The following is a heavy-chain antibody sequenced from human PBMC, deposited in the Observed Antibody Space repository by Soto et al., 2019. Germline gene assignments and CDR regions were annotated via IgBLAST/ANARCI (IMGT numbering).Heavy chain of an antibody. V-gene: IGHV1-69*06. CDR1: GGTFSSYA. CDR2: IIPILGTA. CDR3: ARDQGRVHHIISYYGMDV. Sequence: QVQLVQSGAEVKKPGSSVKVSCKASGGTFSSYAISWVRQAPGHGLEWMGGIIPILGTATYAQKFQRRVTITADKSTSTGYMELSSLRSEDTAVYYCARDQGRVHHIISYYGMDVWGQGTTVTDSS. J-gene: IGHJ6*02.